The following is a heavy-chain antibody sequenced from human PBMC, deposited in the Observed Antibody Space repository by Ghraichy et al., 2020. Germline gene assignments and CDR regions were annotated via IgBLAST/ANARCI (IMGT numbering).Heavy chain of an antibody. J-gene: IGHJ4*02. CDR1: GFTFSSYS. CDR3: ARGNDYGDFGFFDY. CDR2: VSSSSSSI. Sequence: GESLNISCAASGFTFSSYSMNWVRQAPGKGLEWVSTVSSSSSSIYYADSVKGRFTISRDNAKNSLYLQMNSLRAEDTAVYYCARGNDYGDFGFFDYWGQGTLVTVSS. D-gene: IGHD4-17*01. V-gene: IGHV3-21*01.